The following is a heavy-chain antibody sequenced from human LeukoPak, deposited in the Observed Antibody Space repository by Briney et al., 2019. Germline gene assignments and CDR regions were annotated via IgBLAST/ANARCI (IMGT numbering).Heavy chain of an antibody. V-gene: IGHV4-59*12. Sequence: SETLSLTCTVSGGSISSYYWSWIRQPPGKGLEWIGYIYYSGSTNYNPSLKSRVTISVDKSKNQFSLKLSSVTAADTAVYYCARGVAAIAVAGDYFDYWGQGTLVTVSS. D-gene: IGHD6-19*01. J-gene: IGHJ4*02. CDR1: GGSISSYY. CDR2: IYYSGST. CDR3: ARGVAAIAVAGDYFDY.